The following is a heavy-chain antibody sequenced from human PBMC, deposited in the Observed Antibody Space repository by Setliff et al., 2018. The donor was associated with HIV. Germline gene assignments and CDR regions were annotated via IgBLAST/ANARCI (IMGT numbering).Heavy chain of an antibody. V-gene: IGHV4-59*01. CDR2: IYYSGST. Sequence: SETLSLTCTVSGGSISRYYRSWIRQPPGKGLEWIGYIYYSGSTNYNPSLKSRVTISVDTSKNQFSLKLTSVTAADTAVYYCARGPSLQTTLFDYWGQGTLVTVSS. J-gene: IGHJ4*02. CDR3: ARGPSLQTTLFDY. CDR1: GGSISRYY.